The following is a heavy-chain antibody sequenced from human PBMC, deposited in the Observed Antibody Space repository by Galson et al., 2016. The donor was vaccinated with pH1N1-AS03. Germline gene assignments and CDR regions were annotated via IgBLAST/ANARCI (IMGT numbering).Heavy chain of an antibody. V-gene: IGHV2-5*02. J-gene: IGHJ4*02. CDR1: GFSLGVPGVA. Sequence: PALVKPTQTLTLTCTVSGFSLGVPGVAVAWVRQPPGKALEWLADLYWDNEPRYRPSLRRRLTITKDTPRKQVILTLADVDPVDTASSFCVQVPVFQYWGQGIVVTVSS. CDR3: VQVPVFQY. CDR2: LYWDNEP.